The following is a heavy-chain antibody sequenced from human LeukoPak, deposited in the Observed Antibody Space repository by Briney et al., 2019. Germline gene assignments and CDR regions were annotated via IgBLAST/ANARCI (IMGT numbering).Heavy chain of an antibody. V-gene: IGHV3-33*01. CDR2: IWYDGSNK. D-gene: IGHD4-17*01. Sequence: PGGSLRLSCAASGFTFRSYGMHWVRQAPGKGLECVAFIWYDGSNKYYANYVKGRLTISRDNSRNTLYLQMNNIRAEDTAVYYCARDGGSHGAYPPRWGQGTVVTVS. J-gene: IGHJ4*02. CDR3: ARDGGSHGAYPPR. CDR1: GFTFRSYG.